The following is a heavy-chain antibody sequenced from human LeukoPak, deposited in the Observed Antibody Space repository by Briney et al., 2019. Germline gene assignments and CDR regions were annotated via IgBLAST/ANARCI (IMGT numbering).Heavy chain of an antibody. Sequence: GGSLRLSCAASGFTFSSYWMSWVRQAPGKGLEWVANIKQDGSEKYYVDSVKGRFTISRDNAKNSLYLQVNSLRAEDTAVYYCARGGFGELFPYYFDYWGQGTLVTVSS. J-gene: IGHJ4*02. CDR2: IKQDGSEK. CDR1: GFTFSSYW. V-gene: IGHV3-7*01. CDR3: ARGGFGELFPYYFDY. D-gene: IGHD3-10*01.